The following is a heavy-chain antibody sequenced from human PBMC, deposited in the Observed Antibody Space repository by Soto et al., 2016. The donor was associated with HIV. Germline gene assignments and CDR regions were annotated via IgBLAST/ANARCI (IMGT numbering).Heavy chain of an antibody. CDR1: GFTVSSSY. Sequence: EVQLVESGGGLVQPGGSLRLSCAASGFTVSSSYMSWVRQTPGKGLEWVSVIYSGGNTYYANSVKGRFTISRDNSNNTLYLQMNSLRAEDTAVYYCARDRPGYSDRGGSSVGVGYFENWGQGNLVTVSS. V-gene: IGHV3-66*01. J-gene: IGHJ4*02. CDR3: ARDRPGYSDRGGSSVGVGYFEN. D-gene: IGHD3-22*01. CDR2: IYSGGNT.